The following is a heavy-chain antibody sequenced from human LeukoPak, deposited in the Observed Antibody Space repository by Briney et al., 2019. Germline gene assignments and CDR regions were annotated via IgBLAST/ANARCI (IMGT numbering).Heavy chain of an antibody. CDR2: IYHSGST. V-gene: IGHV4-38-2*02. D-gene: IGHD6-13*01. CDR3: ARHSRGDSSSWDY. J-gene: IGHJ4*02. CDR1: GYSISSGYY. Sequence: PSETLSLTCTVSGYSISSGYYWGWVRQPPRKGLEWIGTIYHSGSTYYNPSLKSRVTISVDTSKNQFSLKLSSVTAADTAVYYCARHSRGDSSSWDYWGQGTLVTVSS.